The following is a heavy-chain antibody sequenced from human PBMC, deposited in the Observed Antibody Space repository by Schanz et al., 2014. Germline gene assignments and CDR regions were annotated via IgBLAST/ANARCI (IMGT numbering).Heavy chain of an antibody. CDR1: GDTFRSYT. CDR3: ARTGYDPSLTH. CDR2: IIPITGIT. J-gene: IGHJ4*02. Sequence: QVPLVQSGAEVKKPGSSVKVSCKASGDTFRSYTINWVRHAPGQGLEWMGRIIPITGITNYAQKLQGRVTFTADKSTSTAFLEVNSLRSEDTAVYYCARTGYDPSLTHWGQGTLVTVSS. D-gene: IGHD5-12*01. V-gene: IGHV1-69*02.